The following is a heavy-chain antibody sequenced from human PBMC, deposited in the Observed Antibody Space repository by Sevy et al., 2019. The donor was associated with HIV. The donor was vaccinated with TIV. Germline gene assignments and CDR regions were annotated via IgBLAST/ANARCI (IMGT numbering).Heavy chain of an antibody. CDR2: IKQDGSVK. CDR1: GFSLNSYW. V-gene: IGHV3-7*01. CDR3: ALERLSSDVAEYFQN. J-gene: IGHJ1*01. Sequence: GGSLRLSCAASGFSLNSYWMSWVRQAPGKGLEWVANIKQDGSVKYYVDSVKGRFTISRDNARNLLYLQMNSLRAEDTALYYCALERLSSDVAEYFQNWGQGTLVTVS. D-gene: IGHD1-1*01.